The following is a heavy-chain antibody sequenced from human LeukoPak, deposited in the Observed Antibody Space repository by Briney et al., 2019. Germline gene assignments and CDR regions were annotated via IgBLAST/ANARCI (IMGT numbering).Heavy chain of an antibody. CDR1: GYTFTSYY. CDR3: ARARGVNRQDYYYYMDV. J-gene: IGHJ6*03. CDR2: INPSGGST. D-gene: IGHD3-10*01. V-gene: IGHV1-46*01. Sequence: GASVKVSCKASGYTFTSYYMHWVRQAPGQGLEWMGIINPSGGSTSYAQKFQGRVTMTRDTSTSTVYMELSSLRSEDTAVYYCARARGVNRQDYYYYMDVWGKGTTVTVSS.